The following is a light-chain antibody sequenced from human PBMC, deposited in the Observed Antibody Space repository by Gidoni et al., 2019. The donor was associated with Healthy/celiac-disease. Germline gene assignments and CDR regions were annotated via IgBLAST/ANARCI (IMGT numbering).Light chain of an antibody. V-gene: IGLV2-11*01. J-gene: IGLJ2*01. CDR3: CSYAGSYF. CDR1: SSDVGGYNY. Sequence: QSALTQPRSVSGSPGQSVTISCTGTSSDVGGYNYVSWYQQHPGKAPNLMIYDVSKRPSGVPDRFSGSKSGNTASLTISGLQAEDEADYYCCSYAGSYFFGGGTKLTVL. CDR2: DVS.